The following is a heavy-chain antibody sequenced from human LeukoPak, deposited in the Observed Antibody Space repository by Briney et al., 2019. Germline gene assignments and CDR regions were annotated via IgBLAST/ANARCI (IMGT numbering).Heavy chain of an antibody. V-gene: IGHV1-2*02. D-gene: IGHD3-10*01. J-gene: IGHJ4*02. Sequence: ASVKVSCRASGYTFTGYYMHWVRQAPGQGLEWMGWINPNSGGTNYAQKFQGRVTMTRDTSISTAYMELSRLRSDDTAVYYCAREVRWDYGSGSYGDYWGQGTLVIISS. CDR3: AREVRWDYGSGSYGDY. CDR2: INPNSGGT. CDR1: GYTFTGYY.